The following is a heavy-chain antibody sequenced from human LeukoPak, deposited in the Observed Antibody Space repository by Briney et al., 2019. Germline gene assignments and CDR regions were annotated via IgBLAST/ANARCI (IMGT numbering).Heavy chain of an antibody. Sequence: GGSLRLYCAASGFTFSRYSMNWVRQAPGEGLEWLSSISSSSSYIYYADSVKGRFTISRANAKNSQYQQMNSLRAENSAVYYCARVGMYGEESYYYYYMDVWGKGTTVTVSS. V-gene: IGHV3-21*01. CDR1: GFTFSRYS. J-gene: IGHJ6*03. D-gene: IGHD2-8*01. CDR3: ARVGMYGEESYYYYYMDV. CDR2: ISSSSSYI.